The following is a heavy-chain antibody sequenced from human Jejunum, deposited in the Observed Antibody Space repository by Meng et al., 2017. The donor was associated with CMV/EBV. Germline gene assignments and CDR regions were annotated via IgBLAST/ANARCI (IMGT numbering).Heavy chain of an antibody. CDR2: MNWNGGST. J-gene: IGHJ4*02. D-gene: IGHD1-26*01. V-gene: IGHV3-20*04. CDR3: ARARYSGNVFDY. Sequence: SCTGSGFTFQDHGMSWVRQVPGKELEWVSGMNWNGGSTGYGDSVKGRFTMSRDNAKNSLYLHMNSLRVEDSALYFCARARYSGNVFDYWGQGTLVTVSS. CDR1: GFTFQDHG.